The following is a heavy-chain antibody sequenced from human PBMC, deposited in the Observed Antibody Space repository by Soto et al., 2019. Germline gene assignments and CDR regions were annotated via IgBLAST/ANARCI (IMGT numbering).Heavy chain of an antibody. J-gene: IGHJ6*02. V-gene: IGHV1-46*01. D-gene: IGHD3-22*01. CDR1: GYTFTSYY. Sequence: ASVKFSCKASGYTFTSYYMHWVRQAPGQGLEWMGIINPSGGSTSYAQKFQGRVTMTRDTSTSTVYMELSSLRSEDTAVYYCARDLLVYYDSSGYYCYYGMDVWGQGTTVTVSS. CDR2: INPSGGST. CDR3: ARDLLVYYDSSGYYCYYGMDV.